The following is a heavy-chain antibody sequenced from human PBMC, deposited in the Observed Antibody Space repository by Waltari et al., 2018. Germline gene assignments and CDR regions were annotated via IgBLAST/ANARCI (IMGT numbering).Heavy chain of an antibody. J-gene: IGHJ3*02. CDR1: GGTFSSYA. V-gene: IGHV1-69*12. Sequence: QVQLVQSGAEVKKPGSSVTVSCKASGGTFSSYAISWVRQAPGQGLEWLGGIIPIFGTANYAQKFQGRGTITADESTSTAYMELSSLRAEDTAVYYCARDFKPRNDAFDIWGQGTMVTVSS. CDR3: ARDFKPRNDAFDI. CDR2: IIPIFGTA.